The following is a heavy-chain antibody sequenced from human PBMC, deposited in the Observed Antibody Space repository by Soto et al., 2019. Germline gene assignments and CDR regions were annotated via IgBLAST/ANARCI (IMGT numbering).Heavy chain of an antibody. J-gene: IGHJ4*02. CDR2: ISSSSSTI. CDR3: AADRGYGGNSIVPYFDY. V-gene: IGHV3-48*01. D-gene: IGHD4-17*01. Sequence: GGSLSLSCVSSGLTFSTYSMTWVRQTPGKGLEWISYISSSSSTIYYADSVKGRFTISRDNAKSSLYLQMNSLRVEDTAVYYCAADRGYGGNSIVPYFDYWGQGTLVTVSS. CDR1: GLTFSTYS.